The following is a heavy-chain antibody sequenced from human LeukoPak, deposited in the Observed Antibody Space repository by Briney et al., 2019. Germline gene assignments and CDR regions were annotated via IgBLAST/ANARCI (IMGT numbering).Heavy chain of an antibody. V-gene: IGHV4-34*01. CDR1: GGSFSGYY. Sequence: SETLSLTCAVYGGSFSGYYWSWIRQPPGKGLEWIGEINHSGSTNYNPSLKSRVTLSVDTSKNQFSLKMTSVAAADTAVYYCARETSMGATLDAFDIWGQGTMVTVSS. CDR3: ARETSMGATLDAFDI. CDR2: INHSGST. D-gene: IGHD1-26*01. J-gene: IGHJ3*02.